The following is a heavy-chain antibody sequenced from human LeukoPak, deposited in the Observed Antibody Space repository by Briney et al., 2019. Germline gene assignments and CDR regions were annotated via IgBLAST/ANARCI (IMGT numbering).Heavy chain of an antibody. D-gene: IGHD3-16*02. V-gene: IGHV7-4-1*02. J-gene: IGHJ5*01. Sequence: ASVKVSCKASGYTFTSYDINWVRQATGQGLEWMGWMNTNTGNPTYAQGFTGRFVFSLDTSVSTAYLQISSLRAEDTAVYYCARAYQPLGGLSFPDSWGQGTLVTVSS. CDR1: GYTFTSYD. CDR2: MNTNTGNP. CDR3: ARAYQPLGGLSFPDS.